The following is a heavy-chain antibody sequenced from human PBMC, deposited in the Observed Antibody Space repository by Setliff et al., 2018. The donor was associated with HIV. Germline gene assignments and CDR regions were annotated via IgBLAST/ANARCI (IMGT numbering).Heavy chain of an antibody. D-gene: IGHD3-3*01. CDR2: MYYSGNT. Sequence: SETLSLTCTVSGVSISNYYWSWIRQPPGKGLEWIGYMYYSGNTNYNPSLKSRVTISVDTSKSQFSLKLNSVTAADTAVYYCATDQSDWFYWGQGTLVTVSS. J-gene: IGHJ4*02. CDR1: GVSISNYY. CDR3: ATDQSDWFY. V-gene: IGHV4-59*01.